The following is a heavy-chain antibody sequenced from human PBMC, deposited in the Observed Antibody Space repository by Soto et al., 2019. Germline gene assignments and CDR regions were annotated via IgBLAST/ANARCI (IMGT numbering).Heavy chain of an antibody. CDR2: TYYRSKWYN. D-gene: IGHD6-19*01. V-gene: IGHV6-1*01. CDR3: ARGGSGWYGNWFDP. Sequence: PSQTLSLTCAISVDIVSSNSAAWNCIRQSPSRGLEWLGRTYYRSKWYNDYAVSVKSRITINPDTSKNQFSLQLNSVTPEDTAVYYCARGGSGWYGNWFDPWGQGTLVTVSS. J-gene: IGHJ5*02. CDR1: VDIVSSNSAA.